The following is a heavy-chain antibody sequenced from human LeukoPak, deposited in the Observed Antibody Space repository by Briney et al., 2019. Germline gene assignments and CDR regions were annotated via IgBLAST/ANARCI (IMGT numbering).Heavy chain of an antibody. J-gene: IGHJ4*02. CDR3: AKDLETINPIMG. D-gene: IGHD3-16*01. CDR1: GFTFSSHA. CDR2: IGGSGRST. Sequence: PGGSLRLSCAASGFTFSSHATSWVRQAPGKGLEWVSTIGGSGRSTFYADSVKGRFTISRDNSKNTLYLQMNSLRAEDTAVYYCAKDLETINPIMGWGQGTLVTVSS. V-gene: IGHV3-23*01.